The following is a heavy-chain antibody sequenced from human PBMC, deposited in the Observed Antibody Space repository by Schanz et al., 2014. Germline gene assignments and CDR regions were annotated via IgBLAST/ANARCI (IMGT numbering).Heavy chain of an antibody. CDR3: ARGGPAYYFDD. V-gene: IGHV3-74*02. CDR2: INSVGSNT. J-gene: IGHJ4*02. CDR1: GFTLNNAW. Sequence: EVQLVESGGGLVKPGGSLRLSCATSGFTLNNAWMNWVRQAPGKGLVWVARINSVGSNTDYADSVKSRFTISRDNSRNTLYLQMNSLRAEDTAVYYCARGGPAYYFDDWGQGTLVTVSS.